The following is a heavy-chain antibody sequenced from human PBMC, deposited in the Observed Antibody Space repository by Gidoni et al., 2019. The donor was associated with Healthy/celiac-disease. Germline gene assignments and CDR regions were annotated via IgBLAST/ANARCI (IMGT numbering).Heavy chain of an antibody. Sequence: EVQLLESGGGLVQPGGSLRLSCAASGFTFSSYAMSWVRQAPGKGLEWVSAISGSGGSTYYADSVKCRFTISRDNTKNTLYLQMNSLRAEDTAVYYCAKRWSDYYDSSGYKRNFDYWGQGTLVTVSS. CDR3: AKRWSDYYDSSGYKRNFDY. V-gene: IGHV3-23*01. D-gene: IGHD3-22*01. CDR1: GFTFSSYA. J-gene: IGHJ4*02. CDR2: ISGSGGST.